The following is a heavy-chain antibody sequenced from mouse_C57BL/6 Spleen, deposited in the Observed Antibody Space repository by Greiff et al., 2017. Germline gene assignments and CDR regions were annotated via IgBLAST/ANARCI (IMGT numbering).Heavy chain of an antibody. V-gene: IGHV1-76*01. CDR2: IYPGSGNT. D-gene: IGHD1-1*01. CDR1: GYTFTDYY. CDR3: ARGSSYAYYYAMDY. J-gene: IGHJ4*01. Sequence: VKLVESGAELVRPGASVKLSCKASGYTFTDYYINWVKQRPGQGLEWIARIYPGSGNTYYNEKFKGKATLTAEKSSSTAYMQLSSLTSEDSAVYFCARGSSYAYYYAMDYWGQGTSVTVSS.